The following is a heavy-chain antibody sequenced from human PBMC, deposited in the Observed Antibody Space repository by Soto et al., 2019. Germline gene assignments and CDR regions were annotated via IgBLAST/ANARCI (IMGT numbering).Heavy chain of an antibody. CDR3: ARLPNKSPQN. J-gene: IGHJ1*01. V-gene: IGHV3-74*01. CDR2: ISTDASST. CDR1: GFTFSSYW. Sequence: EVQLVESGGGLVQPGGSLRLSCAASGFTFSSYWMHWVRQAPGKGLVWVSSISTDASSTIYADPVKGRFTISRDNAKNTLYLQMNSVRAEDTAVYYCARLPNKSPQNWGQGTLVIVSP.